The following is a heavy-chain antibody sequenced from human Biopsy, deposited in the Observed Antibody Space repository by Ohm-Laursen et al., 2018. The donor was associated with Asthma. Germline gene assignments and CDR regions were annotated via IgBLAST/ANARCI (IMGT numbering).Heavy chain of an antibody. Sequence: SETLSLTCAVYGGSFSSNYWSWIRPTPGKGLEWLGDTHHSGYTNYNPRRRTPLTLSVYTPKSQFSLRLTSVTAADTAVYYCARGSSSRLSQWELLVSGGKRAHSYYGMDVWGQGTTVTVSS. J-gene: IGHJ6*02. V-gene: IGHV4-34*01. D-gene: IGHD1-26*01. CDR2: THHSGYT. CDR1: GGSFSSNY. CDR3: ARGSSSRLSQWELLVSGGKRAHSYYGMDV.